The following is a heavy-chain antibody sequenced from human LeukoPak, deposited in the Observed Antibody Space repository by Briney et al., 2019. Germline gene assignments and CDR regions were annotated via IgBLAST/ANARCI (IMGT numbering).Heavy chain of an antibody. Sequence: GGSLRLSCAASGLTFSSYWMSWVRQAPGKGLEWVANIKQDGSEKYYVDSVKGRFTISRDNAKNSLYLQMNSLRAEDTAVYYCARDVSSGWYGDDYWGQGTLVTVSS. CDR1: GLTFSSYW. CDR3: ARDVSSGWYGDDY. D-gene: IGHD6-19*01. V-gene: IGHV3-7*03. J-gene: IGHJ4*02. CDR2: IKQDGSEK.